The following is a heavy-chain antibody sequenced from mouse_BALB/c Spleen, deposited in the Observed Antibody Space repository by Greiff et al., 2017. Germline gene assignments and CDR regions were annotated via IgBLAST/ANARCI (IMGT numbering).Heavy chain of an antibody. D-gene: IGHD1-2*01. CDR1: GFSLSTSGMG. Sequence: QVTLKESGPGILQPSQTLSLTCSFSGFSLSTSGMGVSWIRQPSGKGLEWLAHIYWDDDKRYNPSLKSRLTISKDTSSNQVFLKITSVDTADTATYYCARDYYGVDYYFDYWGQGTTLTVSS. J-gene: IGHJ2*01. CDR3: ARDYYGVDYYFDY. CDR2: IYWDDDK. V-gene: IGHV8-12*01.